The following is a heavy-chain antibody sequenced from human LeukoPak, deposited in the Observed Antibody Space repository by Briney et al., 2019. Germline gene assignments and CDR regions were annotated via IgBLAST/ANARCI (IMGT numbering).Heavy chain of an antibody. CDR1: GGIFNDYS. D-gene: IGHD2-15*01. CDR3: ARDRPRARYFDY. J-gene: IGHJ4*02. V-gene: IGHV1-69*04. Sequence: SVEVSCKASGGIFNDYSISWVRQAPGQGLEWMGRIIPILNVPNYAQKFEGRVTITADKSTNTAYMELSSLKSEDTAVYFCARDRPRARYFDYWGQGALVSVPS. CDR2: IIPILNVP.